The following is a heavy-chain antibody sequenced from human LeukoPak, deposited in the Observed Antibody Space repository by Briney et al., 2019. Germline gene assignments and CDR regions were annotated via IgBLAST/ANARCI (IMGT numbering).Heavy chain of an antibody. V-gene: IGHV3-23*01. Sequence: PGGSLRLSCAASGFTFSSYAMSWVRQAPGKGLEWVSAISGSGGSTYYADSVKGRFTISRDNSKSTLYLQMNSLRAEDTAVYYCAKALAYCGGDCYSRYFDYWGQGTLVTVSS. J-gene: IGHJ4*02. D-gene: IGHD2-21*02. CDR2: ISGSGGST. CDR1: GFTFSSYA. CDR3: AKALAYCGGDCYSRYFDY.